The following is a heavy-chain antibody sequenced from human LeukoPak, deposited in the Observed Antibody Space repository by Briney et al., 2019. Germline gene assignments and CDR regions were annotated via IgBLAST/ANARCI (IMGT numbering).Heavy chain of an antibody. V-gene: IGHV4-59*08. CDR1: GVSISSYY. D-gene: IGHD3-22*01. J-gene: IGHJ3*02. CDR3: AGHGMYYYDSSGYPDAFDI. CDR2: IYYSGST. Sequence: PSETLSLTCTVSGVSISSYYWSWIRQPPGKGLEWIGYIYYSGSTNYNPSLKSRVTISVDTSKNQFSLKLSSVTAADTAVYYCAGHGMYYYDSSGYPDAFDIWGQGTMVTVSS.